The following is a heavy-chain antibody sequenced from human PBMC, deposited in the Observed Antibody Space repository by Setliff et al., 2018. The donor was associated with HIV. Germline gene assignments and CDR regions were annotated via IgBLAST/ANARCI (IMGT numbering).Heavy chain of an antibody. V-gene: IGHV4-59*08. CDR1: GGSTSSYY. CDR2: IYYSGST. D-gene: IGHD3-10*01. Sequence: PSETLSLTCTVSGGSTSSYYWSWIRQPPGKKLEVIGYIYYSGSTNYNPSLKSRVTISVDMSKNQFSLNLTSVTAADTAVYYCARGGAYGSGSRRGGRWLDPWGQGTLVTVSS. CDR3: ARGGAYGSGSRRGGRWLDP. J-gene: IGHJ5*02.